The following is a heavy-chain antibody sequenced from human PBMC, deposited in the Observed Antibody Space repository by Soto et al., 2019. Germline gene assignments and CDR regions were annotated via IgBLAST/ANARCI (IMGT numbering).Heavy chain of an antibody. Sequence: ASVKVSCKASGYTFTSYYMHWVRQAPGQGLEWMGKINPSGGSTSYAQKFQGRVTMTRDTSTSTVYMELSSLRSEDTAVYYCARMITFGGVIEKDLYYFDYWGQGTLVTVSS. CDR2: INPSGGST. D-gene: IGHD3-16*02. CDR3: ARMITFGGVIEKDLYYFDY. CDR1: GYTFTSYY. V-gene: IGHV1-46*01. J-gene: IGHJ4*02.